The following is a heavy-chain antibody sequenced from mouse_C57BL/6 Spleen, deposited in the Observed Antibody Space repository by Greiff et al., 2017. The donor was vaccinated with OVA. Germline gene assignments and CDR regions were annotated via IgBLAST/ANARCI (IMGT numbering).Heavy chain of an antibody. J-gene: IGHJ2*01. CDR2: IYPRSGGT. CDR3: SSGDYGGPHFGY. D-gene: IGHD1-1*02. V-gene: IGHV1-81*01. CDR1: GYTFTSYG. Sequence: VQLQQSGAELARPGASVKLSCKASGYTFTSYGISWVKQRPGQGLEWIGAIYPRSGGTYYNEKFKGKATLTADKSSSTAYMELRSLTSEYSACEVCSSGDYGGPHFGYWGQGTTRTVSS.